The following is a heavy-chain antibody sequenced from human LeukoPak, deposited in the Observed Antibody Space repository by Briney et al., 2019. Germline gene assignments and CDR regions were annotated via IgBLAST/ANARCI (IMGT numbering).Heavy chain of an antibody. CDR3: ARDGFVGAADY. CDR2: IKQDGSEK. D-gene: IGHD6-13*01. Sequence: GGSLRLSCAASEFIFSGYWMNWVRQAPGKGLEWVASIKQDGSEKQYVDSVRGRFTISRDNAKNSLYLQMNSLRVEDTAVYYCARDGFVGAADYWGQGTLVTVSS. J-gene: IGHJ4*02. CDR1: EFIFSGYW. V-gene: IGHV3-7*01.